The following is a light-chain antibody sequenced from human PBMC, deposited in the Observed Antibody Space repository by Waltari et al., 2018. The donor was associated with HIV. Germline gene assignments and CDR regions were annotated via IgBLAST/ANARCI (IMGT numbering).Light chain of an antibody. CDR3: AAWTDSRYGV. CDR2: RNN. J-gene: IGLJ2*01. Sequence: QSVLTQPPSASGAPGQRVTISCSGSSSNIGSNFVYRYQQFPGTAPKPRIYRNNQQPSMVPDRFSRSKSGASAPLAISGFRSEFVADYYSAAWTDSRYGVFGGGTKLTFL. CDR1: SSNIGSNF. V-gene: IGLV1-47*01.